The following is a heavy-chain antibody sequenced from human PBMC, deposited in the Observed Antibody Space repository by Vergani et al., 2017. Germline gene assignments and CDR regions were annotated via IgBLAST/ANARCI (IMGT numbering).Heavy chain of an antibody. J-gene: IGHJ6*02. V-gene: IGHV3-23*01. D-gene: IGHD3-10*01. CDR3: AKWGYYGSGSYRNYYYGMDV. Sequence: EVQLLESGGGLVQPGGSLRLSCAASGFTFSSYAMSWVRQAPGKGLEWVSAISGSGGSTYYADSVKGRFTISRDNSKHTLYLQMNSLRAEDTAVYYCAKWGYYGSGSYRNYYYGMDVGDQGTTVTVSS. CDR2: ISGSGGST. CDR1: GFTFSSYA.